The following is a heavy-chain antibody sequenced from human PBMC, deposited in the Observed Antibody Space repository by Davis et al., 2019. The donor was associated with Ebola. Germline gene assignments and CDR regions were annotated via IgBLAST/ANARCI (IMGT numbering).Heavy chain of an antibody. CDR1: GGTFSSYG. V-gene: IGHV1-69*13. Sequence: SVKVSCKASGGTFSSYGISWVRQAPGQGLEWMGGIIPIFGTANYAQKFQGRVTITADESTSTAYMELSSLRSEDTVVYYCARGGIAARPFNWFDPWGQGTLVTVSS. D-gene: IGHD6-6*01. CDR3: ARGGIAARPFNWFDP. J-gene: IGHJ5*02. CDR2: IIPIFGTA.